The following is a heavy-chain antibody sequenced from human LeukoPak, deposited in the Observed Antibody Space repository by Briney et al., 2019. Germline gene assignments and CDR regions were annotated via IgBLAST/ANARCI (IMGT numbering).Heavy chain of an antibody. CDR2: IYYRGNT. Sequence: SETLSLTCTVTGGSISSYYWSWIRQPPGKGLEWIGYIYYRGNTNYNPSLKSRVTMAVDTSKNQFSLKVSSVTAADTAVYYCARAGNNWSLDYWGQGTLVTVSS. J-gene: IGHJ4*02. V-gene: IGHV4-59*01. D-gene: IGHD1-1*01. CDR3: ARAGNNWSLDY. CDR1: GGSISSYY.